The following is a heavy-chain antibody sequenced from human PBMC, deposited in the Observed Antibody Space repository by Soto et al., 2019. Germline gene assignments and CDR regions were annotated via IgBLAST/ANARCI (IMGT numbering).Heavy chain of an antibody. Sequence: ELQLVESGGGLVQPGGSLRLSCGASGFTVSTNYMSWVRQAPGKGLECVAIIYMSGNSYYADSVRGRFTISRDTSKRTLYLQMDSLRAEDTAVYYCTQEELGRDHWGQGTRVTVSS. V-gene: IGHV3-66*01. CDR1: GFTVSTNY. J-gene: IGHJ4*02. CDR3: TQEELGRDH. D-gene: IGHD7-27*01. CDR2: IYMSGNS.